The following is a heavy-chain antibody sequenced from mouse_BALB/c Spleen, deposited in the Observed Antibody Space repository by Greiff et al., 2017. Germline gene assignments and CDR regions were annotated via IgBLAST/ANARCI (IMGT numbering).Heavy chain of an antibody. Sequence: VQLQQSGAELMKPGASVKISCKATGYTFSSYWIEWVKQRPGHGLEWIGEILPGSGSTNYNEKFKGKATFTADTSSNTAYMQLSSLTSEDSAVYYCARVGYDWYFDVWGAGTTVTVSS. J-gene: IGHJ1*01. CDR2: ILPGSGST. V-gene: IGHV1-9*01. CDR1: GYTFSSYW. CDR3: ARVGYDWYFDV. D-gene: IGHD2-2*01.